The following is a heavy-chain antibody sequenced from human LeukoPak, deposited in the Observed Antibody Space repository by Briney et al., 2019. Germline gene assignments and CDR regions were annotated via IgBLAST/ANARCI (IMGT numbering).Heavy chain of an antibody. Sequence: GESLKISCKVSGYSFTSYWNGWVRQMPGKGLEWMGIIFPADSDTRYSPSFQGQVTISADKSISTAYLQWSSLRAADAAMYYCARQGSSGPSWGQGTLVTVSS. J-gene: IGHJ5*02. CDR2: IFPADSDT. D-gene: IGHD6-19*01. CDR1: GYSFTSYW. CDR3: ARQGSSGPS. V-gene: IGHV5-51*01.